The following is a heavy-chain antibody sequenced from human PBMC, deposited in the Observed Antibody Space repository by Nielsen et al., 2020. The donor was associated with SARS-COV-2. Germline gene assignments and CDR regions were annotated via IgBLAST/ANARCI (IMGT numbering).Heavy chain of an antibody. J-gene: IGHJ6*02. D-gene: IGHD3-3*01. Sequence: VRQAPGKGLEWVSSISSSSSYIYYADSVKGRFTISRDNAKNSLYLQMNSLRAEDTAVYYCARDRVLRFLEWSPSSDYGMDVWGQGTTVTVSS. CDR3: ARDRVLRFLEWSPSSDYGMDV. V-gene: IGHV3-21*01. CDR2: ISSSSSYI.